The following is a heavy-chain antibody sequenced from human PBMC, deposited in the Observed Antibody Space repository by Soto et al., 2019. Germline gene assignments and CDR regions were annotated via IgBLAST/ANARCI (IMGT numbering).Heavy chain of an antibody. Sequence: EVQLLESGGGLVQPGGSLRLSCVASGFTFSSYAMSWVRQAPGKGLEWVSDINGSGDRTYYADCVKGRFTISRDNSKNSLSLQMNRLKADDTAVYYCAREASFQIFDYWGQGTLVIASS. J-gene: IGHJ4*02. CDR1: GFTFSSYA. CDR3: AREASFQIFDY. D-gene: IGHD1-26*01. V-gene: IGHV3-23*01. CDR2: INGSGDRT.